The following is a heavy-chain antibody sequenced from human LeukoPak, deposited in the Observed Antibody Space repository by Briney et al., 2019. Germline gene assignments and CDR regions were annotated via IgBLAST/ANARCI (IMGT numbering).Heavy chain of an antibody. CDR2: ISTSSATI. D-gene: IGHD6-19*01. V-gene: IGHV3-48*04. Sequence: GGSLRLSCAASGFTFSTYSMNWVRQAPGKGLEWLSYISTSSATIYYADSVKGRFTISRDNAKNSLYLQMNSLRAEDTAVYYCARDSSSGWFFDYWGQGTLVTVSS. CDR1: GFTFSTYS. J-gene: IGHJ4*02. CDR3: ARDSSSGWFFDY.